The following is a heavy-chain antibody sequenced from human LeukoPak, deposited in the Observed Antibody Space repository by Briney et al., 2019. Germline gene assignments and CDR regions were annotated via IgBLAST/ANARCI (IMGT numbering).Heavy chain of an antibody. J-gene: IGHJ6*03. CDR1: GFTFSSYA. CDR2: ISGSGGST. CDR3: AKAVAAGVHYYYMDV. D-gene: IGHD6-13*01. V-gene: IGHV3-23*01. Sequence: TGGSLRLSCAASGFTFSSYAMSWVRQAPGKGLEWVSAISGSGGSTYYADSVKGRFTISRDNSQNTLHLQMNSLRAEDTAVYYCAKAVAAGVHYYYMDVWGKGTTVTVSS.